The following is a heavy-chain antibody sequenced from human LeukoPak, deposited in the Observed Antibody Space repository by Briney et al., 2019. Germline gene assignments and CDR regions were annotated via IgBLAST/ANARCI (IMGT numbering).Heavy chain of an antibody. D-gene: IGHD6-19*01. CDR1: QLTICSNY. V-gene: IGHV3-66*01. Sequence: GGSLRLSCEASQLTICSNYMTGVRQAPGKGLEWVSIIYTTGGKNYADSVKGRFTISRDNSKHTLYLQMNSLRAEDTAVYYCARGSDGWFAFDYWGQGILVTVSS. J-gene: IGHJ4*02. CDR2: IYTTGGK. CDR3: ARGSDGWFAFDY.